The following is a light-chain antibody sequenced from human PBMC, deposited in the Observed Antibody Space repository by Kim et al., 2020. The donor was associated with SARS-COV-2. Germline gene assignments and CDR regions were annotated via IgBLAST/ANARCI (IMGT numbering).Light chain of an antibody. CDR3: QQYNSYWT. CDR2: KAS. CDR1: QSISSW. J-gene: IGKJ1*01. Sequence: SASVGDRVTITCRASQSISSWVAWYQQKPGKAPKLLIDKASSLESGVPSRFSGSGSGTEFTLTISSLQPDDFATYYCQQYNSYWTFGQGTKVDIK. V-gene: IGKV1-5*03.